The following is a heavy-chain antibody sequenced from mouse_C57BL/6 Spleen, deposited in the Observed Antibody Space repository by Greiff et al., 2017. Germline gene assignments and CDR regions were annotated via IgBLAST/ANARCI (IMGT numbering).Heavy chain of an antibody. V-gene: IGHV1-69*01. J-gene: IGHJ4*01. D-gene: IGHD4-1*02. CDR3: ARRQLSYYYAMDY. CDR1: GYTFTSYW. CDR2: IDPSDSYT. Sequence: QVQLQQPGAELVMPGASVKLSCKASGYTFTSYWMHWVKQRPGQGLEWIGEIDPSDSYTNYNQKFKGKSTLTVDKSSSTAYMQLSSLTSEDSAVYYCARRQLSYYYAMDYWGQGTSVTVSS.